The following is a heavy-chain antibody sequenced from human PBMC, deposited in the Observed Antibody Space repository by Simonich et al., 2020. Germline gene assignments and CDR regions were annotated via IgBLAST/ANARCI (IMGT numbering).Heavy chain of an antibody. D-gene: IGHD6-13*01. Sequence: QLQLQESGPGLVTPSETLSLTCTVSGGSISSSSYYWGWIRQPPGKGLEWIGSIYYSGSTYYNPSLKSRFTISVDTSKDPFSLKLSSGTAADTAVYYCARHAGFAFDIWGQGTMVTVSS. CDR1: GGSISSSSYY. J-gene: IGHJ3*02. CDR2: IYYSGST. V-gene: IGHV4-39*01. CDR3: ARHAGFAFDI.